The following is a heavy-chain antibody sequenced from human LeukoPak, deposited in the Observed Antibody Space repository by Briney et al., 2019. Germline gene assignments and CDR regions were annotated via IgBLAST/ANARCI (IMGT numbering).Heavy chain of an antibody. CDR1: GFTFSNAW. D-gene: IGHD3-22*01. J-gene: IGHJ4*02. CDR2: AYHDEWPGNSK. CDR3: ATGSGYYYDH. V-gene: IGHV3-33*08. Sequence: GGSLRLSCAASGFTFSNAWMNWVRQAPGKGLEWVAVAYHDEWPGNSKYYVDSVKGRFTVSRDNSKNTLYLQMSSLRAEDTAVYYCATGSGYYYDHWGQGTLVTVSS.